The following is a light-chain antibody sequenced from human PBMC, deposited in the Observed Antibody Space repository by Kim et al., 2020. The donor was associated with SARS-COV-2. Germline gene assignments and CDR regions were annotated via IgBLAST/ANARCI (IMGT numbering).Light chain of an antibody. CDR3: LLSYSGVRV. J-gene: IGLJ2*01. CDR1: TGAVTNCHY. V-gene: IGLV7-46*01. Sequence: PGATVTLPLSSSTGAVTNCHYPPGFHQKPGQAPRTLIYDTKNRHSWTPARFSGSLLGGKAALTLSGAQPEDEAEYYCLLSYSGVRVFGGGTQLTVL. CDR2: DTK.